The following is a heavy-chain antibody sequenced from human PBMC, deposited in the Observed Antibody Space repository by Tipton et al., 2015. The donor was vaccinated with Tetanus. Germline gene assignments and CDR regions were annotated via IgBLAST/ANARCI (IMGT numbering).Heavy chain of an antibody. D-gene: IGHD3-3*01. CDR2: IYSGGST. V-gene: IGHV3-53*01. J-gene: IGHJ6*02. CDR1: GFTVSSNY. CDR3: ARSAHYDFWGGYWGMDV. Sequence: SLRLSCAASGFTVSSNYMSWVRQAPGKGLEWVSVIYSGGSTYYADSVKGRFTISRDNSKNTLYLQMNSLRAEDTVVYYCARSAHYDFWGGYWGMDVWGQGTTVTVSS.